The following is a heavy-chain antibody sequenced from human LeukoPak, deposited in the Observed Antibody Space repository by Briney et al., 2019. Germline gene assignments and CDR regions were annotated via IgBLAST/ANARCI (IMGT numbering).Heavy chain of an antibody. CDR3: ARSPYYDFWSGNGNWFDP. V-gene: IGHV4-34*01. D-gene: IGHD3-3*01. J-gene: IGHJ5*02. Sequence: SETLSLTCAVYGGSFSGYYWSWIRQPPGKGLEWIGEINHSGSTNYNPSLKSRVTISVDTSKNQFSLKLSSVTAADTAVYYCARSPYYDFWSGNGNWFDPWGQGTLVTVPS. CDR2: INHSGST. CDR1: GGSFSGYY.